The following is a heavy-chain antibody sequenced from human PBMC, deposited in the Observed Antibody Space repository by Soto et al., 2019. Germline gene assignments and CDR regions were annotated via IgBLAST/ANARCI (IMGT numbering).Heavy chain of an antibody. Sequence: ELQLVESGGDIVQPGGSLRLSCAASGFIFSEYWMHWVRQVPGKGLVWVSRISNDGSSTHYADSVKGRFTISRDNSRNMLFLQMNSLRAEDTGVFYCAREGPGVPMYYSDYWGQGTLVTVAS. J-gene: IGHJ4*02. CDR2: ISNDGSST. V-gene: IGHV3-74*01. D-gene: IGHD2-8*01. CDR3: AREGPGVPMYYSDY. CDR1: GFIFSEYW.